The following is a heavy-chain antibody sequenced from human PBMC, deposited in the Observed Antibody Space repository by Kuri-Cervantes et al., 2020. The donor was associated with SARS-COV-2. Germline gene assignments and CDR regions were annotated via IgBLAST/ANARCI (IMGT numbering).Heavy chain of an antibody. CDR2: IYYSGST. Sequence: GSLRLSCTVSGGSISSYYWSWIRQPPGKGLEWIGYIYYSGSTNYNPSLKSRVTISVDTSKNQFSLKLSSVTAADTAVYYCARHVVTVIYFDYWGQGTLVT. D-gene: IGHD4-17*01. J-gene: IGHJ4*02. CDR3: ARHVVTVIYFDY. CDR1: GGSISSYY. V-gene: IGHV4-59*08.